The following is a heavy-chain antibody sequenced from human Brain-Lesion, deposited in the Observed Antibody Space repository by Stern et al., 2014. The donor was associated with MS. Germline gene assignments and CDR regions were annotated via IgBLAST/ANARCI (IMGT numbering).Heavy chain of an antibody. CDR2: INPKSGGT. CDR3: ATYYYDSTGYNDF. CDR1: GYTFTGYY. V-gene: IGHV1-2*04. Sequence: QVQLLQPGAEVKKPGASVKVSCKASGYTFTGYYMHWVRQAPGQGLEWMGWINPKSGGTNYAQKFQGWVTMTRDTSINTAYMELSRLRSDDTAVYYCATYYYDSTGYNDFWGQGTPVTVSS. J-gene: IGHJ4*02. D-gene: IGHD3-22*01.